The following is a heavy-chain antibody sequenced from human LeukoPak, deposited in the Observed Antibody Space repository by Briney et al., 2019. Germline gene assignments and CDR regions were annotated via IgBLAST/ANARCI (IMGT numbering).Heavy chain of an antibody. CDR1: GGSISGYY. CDR3: ARAGTTSPYYYYYYMDV. J-gene: IGHJ6*03. D-gene: IGHD1-1*01. V-gene: IGHV4-59*12. Sequence: PSETLSLTCTVSGGSISGYYWNWIRQSPGKGLEWIGYLFHSGSTNYNPSLKSRVTISVDTSKNQFSLKLSSVTAADTAVYYCARAGTTSPYYYYYYMDVWGKGTTVTVSS. CDR2: LFHSGST.